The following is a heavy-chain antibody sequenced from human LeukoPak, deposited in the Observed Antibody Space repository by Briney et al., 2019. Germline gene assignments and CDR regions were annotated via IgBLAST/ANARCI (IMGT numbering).Heavy chain of an antibody. V-gene: IGHV1-18*01. J-gene: IGHJ4*02. CDR3: ARVGIVATIPAFDY. Sequence: GASVKVSCKASGYTFTSYGISWMRQAPGQGLEWMGWINAYNGNTNYAQKLQGRVTMTTDTSTSTAYMELRSLRCDDTAVYFCARVGIVATIPAFDYWGQGTLVTVSS. CDR2: INAYNGNT. CDR1: GYTFTSYG. D-gene: IGHD5-12*01.